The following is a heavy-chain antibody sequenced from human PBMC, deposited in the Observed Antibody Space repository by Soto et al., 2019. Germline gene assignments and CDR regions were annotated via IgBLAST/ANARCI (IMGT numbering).Heavy chain of an antibody. D-gene: IGHD3-3*01. CDR3: ARDFGSDLSAPGAVFDY. CDR1: NDIFSSYG. J-gene: IGHJ4*02. CDR2: ISVYNGNT. Sequence: GASVKVCCKTSNDIFSSYGIVWVRQAPGQGLDWMGWISVYNGNTKYNQKFNDRVTMTTETYTSTAYLELRSLRSDDTAIYYCARDFGSDLSAPGAVFDYWGQGTPVTVYS. V-gene: IGHV1-18*01.